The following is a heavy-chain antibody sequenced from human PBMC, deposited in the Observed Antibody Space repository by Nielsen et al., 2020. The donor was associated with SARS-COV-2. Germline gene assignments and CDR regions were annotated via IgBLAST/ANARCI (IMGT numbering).Heavy chain of an antibody. D-gene: IGHD5-18*01. CDR2: ISGSGGST. CDR1: GFTFSSYA. V-gene: IGHV3-23*01. Sequence: GESLKISCAASGFTFSSYAMSWVRQAPGKGLEWVSAISGSGGSTYYADSVKGRFTISRDNSKNTLYLQMNSLRAEDTAVYYCAKDRFLLGGYSYGLIDYWGQGTLVTVSS. J-gene: IGHJ4*02. CDR3: AKDRFLLGGYSYGLIDY.